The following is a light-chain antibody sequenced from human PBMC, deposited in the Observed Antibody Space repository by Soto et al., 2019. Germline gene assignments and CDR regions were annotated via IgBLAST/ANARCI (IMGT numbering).Light chain of an antibody. CDR1: EDIHNN. Sequence: DIQMTQSPSSLSASVGDRVTITCQASEDIHNNLNWYQKKPGEAPKLLIYAASNSQAGVPSRFSGSGSGTHYTFTISSLQPDDTATYYCQHYDNFPPLRTFGGGTKVEIK. V-gene: IGKV1-33*01. CDR3: QHYDNFPPLRT. CDR2: AAS. J-gene: IGKJ4*01.